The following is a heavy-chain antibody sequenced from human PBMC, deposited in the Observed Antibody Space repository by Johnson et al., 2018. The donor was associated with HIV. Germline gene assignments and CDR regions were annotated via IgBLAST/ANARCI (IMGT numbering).Heavy chain of an antibody. D-gene: IGHD3-3*01. J-gene: IGHJ3*01. CDR1: GFTVSSNY. CDR2: IYSGGST. Sequence: VQVVESGGGLIQPGGSLRLSCAASGFTVSSNYMSWVRQAPGKGLEWVSVIYSGGSTYYADSVKGRVTISRDTSRNTLLLQMNSLRAEDTAVYYCVKDLGLQFMELSTAPADAFHLWGQGTMVTVSS. V-gene: IGHV3-53*01. CDR3: VKDLGLQFMELSTAPADAFHL.